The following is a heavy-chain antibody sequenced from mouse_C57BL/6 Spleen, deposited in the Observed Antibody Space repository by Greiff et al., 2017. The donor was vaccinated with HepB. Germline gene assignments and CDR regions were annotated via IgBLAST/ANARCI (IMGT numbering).Heavy chain of an antibody. J-gene: IGHJ4*01. CDR2: INPSTGGT. Sequence: EVQLQQSGPELVKPGASVKISCKASGYSFTGYYMNWVKQSPEKSLEWIGEINPSTGGTTYNQKFKAKATLTVDKSSSTAYMQLKSLTSEDSAVYYCARGGDYLLYAMDYWGQGTSVTVSS. CDR3: ARGGDYLLYAMDY. V-gene: IGHV1-42*01. D-gene: IGHD2-4*01. CDR1: GYSFTGYY.